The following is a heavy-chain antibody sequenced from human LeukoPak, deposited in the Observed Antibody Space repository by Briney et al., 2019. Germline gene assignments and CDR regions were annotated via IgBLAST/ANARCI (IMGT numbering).Heavy chain of an antibody. CDR2: ISSSSNPI. J-gene: IGHJ4*02. CDR1: GFTFNTYS. Sequence: HPGGSLRLSCAASGFTFNTYSMNWVRQAPGKGLEWVSYISSSSNPIYYADSVRGRFTISRDNAKNSLYLQMNSLRAEDTAVYYCTRDPGRVRGVIGFDYWGQGTLVTVSS. D-gene: IGHD3-10*01. CDR3: TRDPGRVRGVIGFDY. V-gene: IGHV3-48*04.